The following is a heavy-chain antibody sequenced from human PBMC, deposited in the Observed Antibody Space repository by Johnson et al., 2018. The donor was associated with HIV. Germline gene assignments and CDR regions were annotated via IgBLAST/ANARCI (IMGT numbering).Heavy chain of an antibody. J-gene: IGHJ3*02. Sequence: VQLVESGGGLVQPGRSLRLSCAASGFTFDDYAMHWIRQAPGKGLEWLSYISSSGVTTYYAESLKGRFTISRDNAKNSLYLQMSSLRGEDTALYYCAARGYSAYDPMFLDIWGQGTMVTVSS. D-gene: IGHD5-12*01. CDR2: ISSSGVTT. CDR3: AARGYSAYDPMFLDI. V-gene: IGHV3-9*01. CDR1: GFTFDDYA.